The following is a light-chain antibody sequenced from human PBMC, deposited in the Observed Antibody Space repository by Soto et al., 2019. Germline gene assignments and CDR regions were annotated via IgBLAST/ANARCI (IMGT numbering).Light chain of an antibody. J-gene: IGLJ1*01. CDR1: SSDVGTYNS. CDR2: DVS. CDR3: SSYTSSSSYV. Sequence: QSAQTQPAAVSGSPGQSIAISCTGTSSDVGTYNSVSWYQQYPGKAPKLMIHDVSNRPSGVSDRFSGSKSGNTASLTISGLQSEDEADYYCSSYTSSSSYVFGSGTKVTVL. V-gene: IGLV2-14*01.